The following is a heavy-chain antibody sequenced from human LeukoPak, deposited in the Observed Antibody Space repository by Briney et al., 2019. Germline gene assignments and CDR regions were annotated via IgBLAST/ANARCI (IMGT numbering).Heavy chain of an antibody. CDR3: AKDEGLRW. CDR2: ISGDGGST. D-gene: IGHD4-23*01. V-gene: IGHV3-43*02. CDR1: GFTFSNSA. J-gene: IGHJ4*02. Sequence: PGGSLRLSCAASGFTFSNSAMTWVRQAPGKGLEWVSLISGDGGSTYYADSVKGRFTISRDNSKNSLYLQMNSLRTEDTALYYCAKDEGLRWWGQGTLVTVSS.